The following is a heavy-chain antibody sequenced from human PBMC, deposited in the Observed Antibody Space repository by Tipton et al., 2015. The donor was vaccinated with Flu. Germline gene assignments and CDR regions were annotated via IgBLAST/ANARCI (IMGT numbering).Heavy chain of an antibody. V-gene: IGHV5-51*01. CDR2: IFPGDSET. CDR3: ARPGYCTDGVCFTGGAY. Sequence: VQLVQSGAEVKKPGESLKISCKASGYSFAKHWIGWVRQMPGKGLEWMGIIFPGDSETKYSPSFQGQVTISADESISTAYLQWSSLKASDPAMYYCARPGYCTDGVCFTGGAYWGQGTLVTVSS. D-gene: IGHD2-8*01. CDR1: GYSFAKHW. J-gene: IGHJ4*02.